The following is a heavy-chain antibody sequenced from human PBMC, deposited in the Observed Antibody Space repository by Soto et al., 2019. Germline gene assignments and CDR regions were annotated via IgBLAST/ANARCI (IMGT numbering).Heavy chain of an antibody. D-gene: IGHD5-12*01. V-gene: IGHV3-21*01. CDR1: GFTFSEYS. CDR3: ARARGNDWYSDY. CDR2: ITHSGTYV. J-gene: IGHJ4*02. Sequence: GGSLRLSCTASGFTFSEYSMSWVRQAPWKGLEWVSSITHSGTYVYYADSVKGRVTIHRESATNSLFLQMTSLRAEDTAVYHCARARGNDWYSDYWGQGTLVTVSS.